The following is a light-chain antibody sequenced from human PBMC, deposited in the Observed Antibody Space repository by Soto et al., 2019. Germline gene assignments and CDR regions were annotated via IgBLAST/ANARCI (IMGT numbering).Light chain of an antibody. J-gene: IGLJ1*01. CDR1: SSDVGGYHY. CDR2: AVS. Sequence: QSALTQPASVSGSPGQSITISCTGTSSDVGGYHYVSWYQQHPGKAPKLMIYAVSNRPSGVSTRFSGSKSGNTASLTISGLQAEDEADYHCSSYTTSSTLLYVFGTGTKVTVL. V-gene: IGLV2-14*01. CDR3: SSYTTSSTLLYV.